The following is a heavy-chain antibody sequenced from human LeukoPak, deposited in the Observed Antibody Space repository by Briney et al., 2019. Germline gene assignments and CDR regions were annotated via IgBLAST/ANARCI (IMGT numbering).Heavy chain of an antibody. D-gene: IGHD3-22*01. CDR2: IYYSGST. V-gene: IGHV4-59*12. Sequence: PSETLSLTCTVSGGSISSYYWSWIRQPPGKGLEWIGYIYYSGSTNYNPSLKSRVTISVDKSKNQFSLKLSSVTAADTAVYYCARESSGYALRYFDLWGRGTLVTVSS. CDR1: GGSISSYY. J-gene: IGHJ2*01. CDR3: ARESSGYALRYFDL.